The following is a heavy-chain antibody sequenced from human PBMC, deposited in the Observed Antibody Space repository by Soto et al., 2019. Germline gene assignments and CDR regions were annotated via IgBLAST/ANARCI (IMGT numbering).Heavy chain of an antibody. CDR3: ARNSSTWSDF. Sequence: QVHLVQSVAEVKKPGASVKVSCKTSGYSFTNYGISWVRQAPGQGLQWMGWISVYYGYSNYAQKFQDRVTLTTDTSRSTAYMELRNLRSDDTAVYYCARNSSTWSDFWGQGTLVTVSS. V-gene: IGHV1-18*01. D-gene: IGHD6-13*01. J-gene: IGHJ4*02. CDR2: ISVYYGYS. CDR1: GYSFTNYG.